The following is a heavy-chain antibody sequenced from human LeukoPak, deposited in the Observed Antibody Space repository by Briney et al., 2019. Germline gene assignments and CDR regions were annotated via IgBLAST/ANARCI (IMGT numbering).Heavy chain of an antibody. CDR2: IWFDGSNK. CDR3: ARVQVPYGSNTYYIMDY. D-gene: IGHD3-10*01. J-gene: IGHJ4*02. Sequence: PGGSLRLSCAASGFPFRNYGMHWVRQAPGKGLGWVAVIWFDGSNKYYADSVKGRFTISRDNSQSTLFLHMNSLSVEDTAAYYCARVQVPYGSNTYYIMDYWGQGTLVAVSS. CDR1: GFPFRNYG. V-gene: IGHV3-33*01.